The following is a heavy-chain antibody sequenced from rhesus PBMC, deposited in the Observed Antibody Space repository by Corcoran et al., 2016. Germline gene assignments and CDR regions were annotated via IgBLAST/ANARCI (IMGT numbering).Heavy chain of an antibody. Sequence: QLQLQESGPGLVKPSETLSVTCAVSGGSISRSYWSWIRQAPGKGLEWIGYIYGSGSSTNYNPPLKSRVTLSLDTSKNQLSLKLSSVTTADTAVYYCARDVSVAAKGDFDYWGQGVLVTVSS. CDR2: IYGSGSST. D-gene: IGHD4-29*01. J-gene: IGHJ4*01. CDR3: ARDVSVAAKGDFDY. V-gene: IGHV4-169*02. CDR1: GGSISRSY.